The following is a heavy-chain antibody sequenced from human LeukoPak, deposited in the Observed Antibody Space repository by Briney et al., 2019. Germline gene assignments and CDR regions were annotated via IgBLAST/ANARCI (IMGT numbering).Heavy chain of an antibody. CDR2: ISNSGDST. J-gene: IGHJ4*02. V-gene: IGHV3-23*01. Sequence: GGSLRLSCAASGFTFSTYAMNWVRQAPGKGLEWVSAISNSGDSTYYADSVKGRFTISRDNSENTLYLQMNSLRAEDTAVYYCAKATYYYGSGSSYYFDYWGQGTLVTVSS. D-gene: IGHD3-10*01. CDR1: GFTFSTYA. CDR3: AKATYYYGSGSSYYFDY.